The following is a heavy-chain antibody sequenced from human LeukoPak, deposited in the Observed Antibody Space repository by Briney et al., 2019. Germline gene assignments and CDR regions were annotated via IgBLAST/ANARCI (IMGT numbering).Heavy chain of an antibody. CDR3: ARGYCSGGSCSKFDF. Sequence: GRSLRLSCAASGFTFSSYAMHWVRQAPGKGLEWVAVISYDGSNKYYADSVKGRFTISRDNSKNTLYLQVNSLRAEDTAMYYCARGYCSGGSCSKFDFWGQGTLVTVSS. V-gene: IGHV3-30*14. D-gene: IGHD2-15*01. CDR1: GFTFSSYA. J-gene: IGHJ4*02. CDR2: ISYDGSNK.